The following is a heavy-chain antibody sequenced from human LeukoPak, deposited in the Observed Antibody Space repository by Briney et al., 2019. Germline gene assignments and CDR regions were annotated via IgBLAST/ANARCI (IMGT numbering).Heavy chain of an antibody. V-gene: IGHV3-33*08. J-gene: IGHJ4*02. D-gene: IGHD3-22*01. CDR2: IWYDGSNK. CDR3: ARDLHTYYYDSSGPPGGY. CDR1: GFTFSSYW. Sequence: QTGGSLRLSCAASGFTFSSYWMSWVRQAPGKGLEWVAVIWYDGSNKYYADSVKGRFTISRDNSKNTLYLQMNSLRAEDTAVYYCARDLHTYYYDSSGPPGGYWGQGTLVTVSS.